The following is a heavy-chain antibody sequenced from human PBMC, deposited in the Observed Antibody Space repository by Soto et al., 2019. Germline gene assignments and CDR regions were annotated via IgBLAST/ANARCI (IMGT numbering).Heavy chain of an antibody. V-gene: IGHV1-18*01. Sequence: QVQLVQSGAEVKKPGASVKVSCKASGYTFTSYGISWVRQAPGQGLEWMGWISAYNGNTNYAQKLQGRVTMTTDTSTRPAYQERGSPKSDGTAVYYWARDWGGDPFDYWGQGTLVTVSS. D-gene: IGHD2-21*01. CDR1: GYTFTSYG. J-gene: IGHJ4*02. CDR2: ISAYNGNT. CDR3: ARDWGGDPFDY.